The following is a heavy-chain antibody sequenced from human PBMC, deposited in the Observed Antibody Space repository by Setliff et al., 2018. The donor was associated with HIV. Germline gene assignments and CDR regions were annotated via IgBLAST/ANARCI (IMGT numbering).Heavy chain of an antibody. Sequence: GGSLRLSCAASGFTFSSYWMSWVRQAPGKGLEWVANIRQDGSEKQYVDFVNGRFSISRDNSKNTLYLQMNSLRAEDTALYYCAREGANTPYFDYWGQGTVVTVSS. CDR1: GFTFSSYW. CDR3: AREGANTPYFDY. V-gene: IGHV3-7*03. D-gene: IGHD2-15*01. CDR2: IRQDGSEK. J-gene: IGHJ4*02.